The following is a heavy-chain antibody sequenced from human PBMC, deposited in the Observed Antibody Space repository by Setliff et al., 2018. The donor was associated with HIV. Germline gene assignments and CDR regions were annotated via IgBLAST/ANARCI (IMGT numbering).Heavy chain of an antibody. CDR3: AQLGMVDDFDY. J-gene: IGHJ4*02. CDR2: IYYSGST. D-gene: IGHD1-1*01. CDR1: GDSVSSRSYY. Sequence: SETLSLTCTVSGDSVSSRSYYWSWIRQPPGEGLEWIGYIYYSGSTNYNPSLKSRVTISVDTSKDHFSLKLRSVTAADTAVYYCAQLGMVDDFDYWGQGTLVTVSS. V-gene: IGHV4-61*03.